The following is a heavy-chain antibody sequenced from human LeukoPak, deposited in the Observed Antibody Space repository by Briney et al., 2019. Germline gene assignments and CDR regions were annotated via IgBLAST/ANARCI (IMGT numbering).Heavy chain of an antibody. D-gene: IGHD4-17*01. Sequence: PSETLSLTCTVSGGSISSGSYYWSWIRQPAGKGLEWIGRIYTSGSTNYNPSLKSRVTISVDTSKNQFSLKLSSVTAADTAVYYCARDSDYGNWFDPWGQGTLVTVSS. J-gene: IGHJ5*02. CDR3: ARDSDYGNWFDP. CDR2: IYTSGST. CDR1: GGSISSGSYY. V-gene: IGHV4-61*02.